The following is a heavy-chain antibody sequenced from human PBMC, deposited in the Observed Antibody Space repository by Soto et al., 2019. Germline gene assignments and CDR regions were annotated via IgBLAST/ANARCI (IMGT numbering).Heavy chain of an antibody. V-gene: IGHV1-69*13. CDR2: IIPTFGTA. CDR1: GGTFSSYA. Sequence: GASVKVSCKASGGTFSSYAISWVRQAPGQGLEWMGGIIPTFGTANYAQKFQGRVTITADESTSTAYMELSSLRSEDTAVYYCARDSGDGYNFGFWFDPWGQGTLVTVSS. D-gene: IGHD5-12*01. CDR3: ARDSGDGYNFGFWFDP. J-gene: IGHJ5*02.